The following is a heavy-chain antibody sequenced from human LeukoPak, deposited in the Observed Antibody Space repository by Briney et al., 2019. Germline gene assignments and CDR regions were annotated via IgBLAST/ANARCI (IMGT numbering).Heavy chain of an antibody. J-gene: IGHJ4*01. Sequence: GGSLRLSCAASGFTFSSYGMHWVRQAPGKGLEWLAFIRYDGSNKYYADSVKGRFTISRDNSKNTLYLQMNSLRAEDTAVYYCAKNKGEQVLLWFGELLQWGSFDYWGQGTLVTVSS. CDR2: IRYDGSNK. CDR1: GFTFSSYG. D-gene: IGHD3-10*01. CDR3: AKNKGEQVLLWFGELLQWGSFDY. V-gene: IGHV3-30*02.